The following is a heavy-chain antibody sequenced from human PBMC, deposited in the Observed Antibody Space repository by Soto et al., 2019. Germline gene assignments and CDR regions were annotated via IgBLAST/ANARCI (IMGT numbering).Heavy chain of an antibody. D-gene: IGHD2-2*01. CDR2: IYYSGST. CDR3: ARGAPAATFFGMDV. J-gene: IGHJ6*02. Sequence: QVQLQESGPGLVKPSQTLSLTCTVSGGSISSGGYYWSWIRQHPGKGLEWIGYIYYSGSTYYNPSLKSRVTISVDTSKNQFSPKLSSVTAADTAVYYCARGAPAATFFGMDVWGQGTTVTVSS. V-gene: IGHV4-31*03. CDR1: GGSISSGGYY.